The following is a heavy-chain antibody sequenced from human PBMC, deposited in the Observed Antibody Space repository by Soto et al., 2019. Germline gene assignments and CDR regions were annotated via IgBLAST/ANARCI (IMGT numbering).Heavy chain of an antibody. CDR3: ARDLCSSTSCYLYYYYYGMDV. V-gene: IGHV1-69*06. J-gene: IGHJ6*02. CDR1: GGTFSSYA. CDR2: IIPIFGTA. D-gene: IGHD2-2*01. Sequence: QVQLVQSGAEVKKPGSSLKVSCKASGGTFSSYAISWVRQAPGQGFEWMGGIIPIFGTANYAQKFQGRVTITADKSTSTAYMELSSLRSEDTAVYYCARDLCSSTSCYLYYYYYGMDVWGQGTTVTVSS.